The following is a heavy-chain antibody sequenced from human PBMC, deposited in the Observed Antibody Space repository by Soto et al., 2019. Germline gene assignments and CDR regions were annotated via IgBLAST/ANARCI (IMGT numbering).Heavy chain of an antibody. Sequence: EVQLVESGGGLVQPGRSLRLSCAASGFTFDDYAMHWVRQAPGKGLEWVSGISWNSGSIGYADSVKGRFTISRDNAKNSLYLQMNSLRAEDTALYYCAKGVGYYGDSALDDYWGQGTLVTVSS. CDR3: AKGVGYYGDSALDDY. J-gene: IGHJ4*02. CDR2: ISWNSGSI. D-gene: IGHD4-17*01. V-gene: IGHV3-9*01. CDR1: GFTFDDYA.